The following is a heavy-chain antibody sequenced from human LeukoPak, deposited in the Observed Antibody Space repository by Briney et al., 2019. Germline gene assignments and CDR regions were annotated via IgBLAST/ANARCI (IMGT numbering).Heavy chain of an antibody. CDR1: GFPFSNHP. Sequence: GGSLRLSCAASGFPFSNHPMYWVRQAPGKGLEWVATISYDGNKKYHADSVKGRFTISRDDSKNTLSLQMNSLRVEDTAVYCARDRGYSYIDYWGQGTLVTVSS. D-gene: IGHD5-18*01. CDR2: ISYDGNKK. V-gene: IGHV3-30*04. CDR3: ARDRGYSYIDY. J-gene: IGHJ4*02.